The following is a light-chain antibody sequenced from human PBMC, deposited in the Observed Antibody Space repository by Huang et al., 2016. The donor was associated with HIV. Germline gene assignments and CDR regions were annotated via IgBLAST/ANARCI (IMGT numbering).Light chain of an antibody. V-gene: IGKV3-15*01. Sequence: EMVMPQSPDTLSVPPGERGTLSCRASEGVSSNLAWYQQKPGQAPRLLIHGASTRVTGIPARFSGSGSETDFTLTIHSLQSEDLAVYYCQQYNSWPRTFGQGTKLEIK. J-gene: IGKJ2*01. CDR1: EGVSSN. CDR2: GAS. CDR3: QQYNSWPRT.